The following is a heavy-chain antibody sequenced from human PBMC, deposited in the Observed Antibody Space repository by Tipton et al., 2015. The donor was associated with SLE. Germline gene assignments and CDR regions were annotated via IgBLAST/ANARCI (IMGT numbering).Heavy chain of an antibody. V-gene: IGHV3-20*04. J-gene: IGHJ5*02. CDR2: IIWNGGST. CDR3: ARGTSSNWSPIDP. Sequence: SLRLSCAASGFTFDDYGMSWVRQAPGKGLEWVSGIIWNGGSTGYADSVKGRFTISRDNAKNSLYLQMNSLRAEDTALYFCARGTSSNWSPIDPWGQGTLVTVSS. D-gene: IGHD6-13*01. CDR1: GFTFDDYG.